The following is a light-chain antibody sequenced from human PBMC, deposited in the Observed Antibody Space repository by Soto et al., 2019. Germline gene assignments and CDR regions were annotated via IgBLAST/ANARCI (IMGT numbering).Light chain of an antibody. CDR1: QSVDSSY. Sequence: EIVLTQSPGTLSLSPGERATLSCRASQSVDSSYLAWYQQKPGQAPRLLIYGASSRATGIPDRFSGSGSGTDFTLTIGRLEPEDFAVYYCQHYGAPRTFGQGTKLEIK. V-gene: IGKV3-20*01. CDR2: GAS. J-gene: IGKJ2*01. CDR3: QHYGAPRT.